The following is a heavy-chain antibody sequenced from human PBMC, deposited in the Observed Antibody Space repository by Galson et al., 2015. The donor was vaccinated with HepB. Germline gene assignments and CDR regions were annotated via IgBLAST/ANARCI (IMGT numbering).Heavy chain of an antibody. CDR3: ARVGGYQLLSRNWFDP. J-gene: IGHJ5*02. CDR1: GGTFSSYA. D-gene: IGHD2-2*01. V-gene: IGHV1-69*06. Sequence: SVKVSCKASGGTFSSYAISWVRQAPGQGLEWMGGIIPIFGTANYAQKFQGRVTITADKSTSTAHMELSSLRSEDTAVYYCARVGGYQLLSRNWFDPWGQGTLVTVSS. CDR2: IIPIFGTA.